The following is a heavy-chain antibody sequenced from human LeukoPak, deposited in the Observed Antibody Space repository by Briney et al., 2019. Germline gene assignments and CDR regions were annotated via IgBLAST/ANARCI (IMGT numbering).Heavy chain of an antibody. V-gene: IGHV1-18*01. CDR3: ARGTVAVNFYYYGMDV. CDR2: ISAYNGNT. Sequence: GASVKVSCKASGYTFTSYGISWVRQAPGQGLEWMGWISAYNGNTNYAQKLQGRVTMTTDTSTSTAYMELRSLRSDDTAVYYCARGTVAVNFYYYGMDVGGQGTTVTVSS. J-gene: IGHJ6*02. D-gene: IGHD6-19*01. CDR1: GYTFTSYG.